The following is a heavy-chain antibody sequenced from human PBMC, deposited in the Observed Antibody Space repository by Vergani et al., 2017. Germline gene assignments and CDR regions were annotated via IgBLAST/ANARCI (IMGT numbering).Heavy chain of an antibody. CDR2: IFSNDEK. D-gene: IGHD3-9*01. CDR3: ARIAFDILTYVMLFDI. V-gene: IGHV2-26*01. CDR1: GFSLSNARMV. J-gene: IGHJ3*02. Sequence: QVTLKESGPVLVKPPETPTLTCTVSGFSLSNARMVVSWIRQPPGKALEWLAHIFSNDEKSYSTSLKSRLTISKDTSKSQVVLTMTNMDPVDTAIYYFARIAFDILTYVMLFDIWGQGTMVTVSS.